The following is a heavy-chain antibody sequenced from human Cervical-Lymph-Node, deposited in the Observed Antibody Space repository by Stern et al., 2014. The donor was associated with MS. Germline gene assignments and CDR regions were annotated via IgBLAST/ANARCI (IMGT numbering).Heavy chain of an antibody. CDR1: AFTFRIYT. J-gene: IGHJ4*02. D-gene: IGHD6-13*01. CDR3: ARGGSSSWANFDF. Sequence: EDQLVESGGGLVKPGGSLRLSCAASAFTFRIYTMNWVRQAPGKGLEWVSSISSASSSIYYADSVKGRFTVSRDNAKNSLYLQMNSLRAEDTGVYYCARGGSSSWANFDFWGQGALVTVSS. V-gene: IGHV3-21*06. CDR2: ISSASSSI.